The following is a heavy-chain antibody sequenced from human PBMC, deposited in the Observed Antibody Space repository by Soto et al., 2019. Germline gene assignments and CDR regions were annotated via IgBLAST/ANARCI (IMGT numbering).Heavy chain of an antibody. D-gene: IGHD2-15*01. CDR3: AKRRGAGGHFDY. V-gene: IGHV3-23*01. J-gene: IGHJ4*02. Sequence: DVQLLESGGGLVQPEGSLRLSCAASGVTFSSYAMGWVRQGPGKGLEWVAVVSLGGSTHYADSVRGRFTISRDHSKNTLFLQMNSLTAEDTAVYFCAKRRGAGGHFDYWGQGALVTVSS. CDR2: VSLGGST. CDR1: GVTFSSYA.